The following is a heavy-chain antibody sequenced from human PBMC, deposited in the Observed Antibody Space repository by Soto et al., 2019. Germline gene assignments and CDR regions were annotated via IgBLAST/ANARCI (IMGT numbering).Heavy chain of an antibody. J-gene: IGHJ6*02. CDR2: ISSSSSYI. D-gene: IGHD3-10*01. CDR3: ARDKFFGSGSYLTYYYYYGMDV. V-gene: IGHV3-21*01. Sequence: GGSLRLSCAASGFTFGSYSMNWVRQAPGKGLEWVSSISSSSSYIYYADSVKGRFTISRDNAKNSLYLQMNSLRAEDTAVYYCARDKFFGSGSYLTYYYYYGMDVWGQGTTVTVSS. CDR1: GFTFGSYS.